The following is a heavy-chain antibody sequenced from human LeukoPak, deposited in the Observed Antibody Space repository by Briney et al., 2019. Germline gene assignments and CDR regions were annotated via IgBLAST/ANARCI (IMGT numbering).Heavy chain of an antibody. Sequence: GRSLRLSCAASGFTFSSYTMHWVRQAPGKGLEWVAVISYDGSNKYYADSVKGRFTISRDNSKNTLYLQMNSLRAEDTAVYYCARGSILLWFGELLSDYFDYWGQATLVTVSS. CDR2: ISYDGSNK. J-gene: IGHJ4*02. D-gene: IGHD3-10*01. CDR1: GFTFSSYT. CDR3: ARGSILLWFGELLSDYFDY. V-gene: IGHV3-30*04.